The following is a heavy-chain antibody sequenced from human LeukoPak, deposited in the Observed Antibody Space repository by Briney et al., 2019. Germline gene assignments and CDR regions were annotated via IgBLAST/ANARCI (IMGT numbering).Heavy chain of an antibody. CDR1: GYTFTGYH. Sequence: GASVKVSCKASGYTFTGYHMHWVRQAPGQGLEWMGWINPNSGGTNYAQKFQGRVTMTRDTSISTAYMELSRLRSDDTAVYYCARVLLRRGGYYYYFDYWGQGTLVTVSS. J-gene: IGHJ4*02. CDR3: ARVLLRRGGYYYYFDY. D-gene: IGHD3-22*01. V-gene: IGHV1-2*02. CDR2: INPNSGGT.